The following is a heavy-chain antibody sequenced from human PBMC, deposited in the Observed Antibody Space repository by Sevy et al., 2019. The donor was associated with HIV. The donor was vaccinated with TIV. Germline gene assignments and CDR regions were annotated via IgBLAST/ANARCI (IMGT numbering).Heavy chain of an antibody. CDR1: GFTFSTYS. V-gene: IGHV3-48*01. Sequence: GGSLRLSCAISGFTFSTYSMNWVRQAPGKGLEWISYISESSNTIYYADSVKGRFTISRDNAKNSLYLQMNSLRAEDTAVYYCARDLRDYDFWSGYFHYWGQGTLVTVSS. CDR2: ISESSNTI. CDR3: ARDLRDYDFWSGYFHY. J-gene: IGHJ4*02. D-gene: IGHD3-3*01.